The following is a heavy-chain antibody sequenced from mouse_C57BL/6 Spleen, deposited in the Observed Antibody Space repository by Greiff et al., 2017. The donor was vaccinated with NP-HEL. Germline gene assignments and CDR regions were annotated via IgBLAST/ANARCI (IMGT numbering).Heavy chain of an antibody. J-gene: IGHJ1*03. CDR3: ARSGDGYDVGYFDV. V-gene: IGHV1-52*01. CDR1: GYTFTSYW. D-gene: IGHD2-2*01. CDR2: IDPSDSET. Sequence: QVQLQQPGAELVRPGSSVKLSCKASGYTFTSYWMHWVKQRPIQGLEWIGNIDPSDSETHYNQKFKDKATLTVDKSSSTAYMQLSSLTSEDSAVYYCARSGDGYDVGYFDVWGTGTTVTVSS.